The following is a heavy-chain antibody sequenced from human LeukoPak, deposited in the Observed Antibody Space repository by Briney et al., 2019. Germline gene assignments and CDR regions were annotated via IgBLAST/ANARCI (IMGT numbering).Heavy chain of an antibody. CDR1: GFTFSSYA. Sequence: GGSLRLSCAASGFTFSSYAMSWVRQAPGKGLEWVSAISGSGISTYYADSVKGRFTISRDNSKNTLYLQMNSLRAEDTAVYYCAKDLSGYSGSRDGFDYWGQGTLVTVSS. J-gene: IGHJ4*02. CDR2: ISGSGIST. CDR3: AKDLSGYSGSRDGFDY. V-gene: IGHV3-23*01. D-gene: IGHD1-26*01.